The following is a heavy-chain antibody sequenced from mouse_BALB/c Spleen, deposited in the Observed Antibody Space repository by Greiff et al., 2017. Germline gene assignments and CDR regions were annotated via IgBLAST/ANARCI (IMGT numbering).Heavy chain of an antibody. CDR1: GFSLTSYG. Sequence: VQLQESGPDLVAPSQSLSITCTVSGFSLTSYGVHWVRQPPGKGLEWLVVIWSDGSTTYNSALKSRLSISKDNSKSQVFLKMNSLQTDDTAMYYCASNGYSFYAMDYWGQGTSVTVSS. D-gene: IGHD2-3*01. CDR2: IWSDGST. J-gene: IGHJ4*01. V-gene: IGHV2-6-2*01. CDR3: ASNGYSFYAMDY.